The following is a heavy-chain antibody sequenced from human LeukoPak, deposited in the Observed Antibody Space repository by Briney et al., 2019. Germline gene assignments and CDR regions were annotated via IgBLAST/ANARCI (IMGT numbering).Heavy chain of an antibody. CDR2: IYYSGSP. CDR3: ARYTSGAAWLFDY. CDR1: GGSISSSSYY. D-gene: IGHD3-9*01. Sequence: PSETLSLTCTVSGGSISSSSYYWGWIRQPPGKGLEWFGSIYYSGSPYYNPSLKSRVTISVDTSKNQFSLKLSSVTAADTAVYYCARYTSGAAWLFDYWGQGTLVTVSS. J-gene: IGHJ4*02. V-gene: IGHV4-39*01.